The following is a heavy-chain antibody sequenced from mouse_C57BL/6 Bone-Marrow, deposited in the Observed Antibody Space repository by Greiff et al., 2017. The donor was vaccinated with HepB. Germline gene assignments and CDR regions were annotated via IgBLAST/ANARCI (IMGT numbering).Heavy chain of an antibody. CDR3: ARWGYYADFDY. Sequence: QVQLQQSGAELARPGASVKLSCKASGYTFRSYGISWVKQRTGQGLEWIGEIYPRSGNTYYNEKFKGKATLTADKSSSTAYMELRSLTSEDSAVYFCARWGYYADFDYWGQGTTLTVSS. CDR1: GYTFRSYG. J-gene: IGHJ2*01. CDR2: IYPRSGNT. V-gene: IGHV1-81*01. D-gene: IGHD1-1*01.